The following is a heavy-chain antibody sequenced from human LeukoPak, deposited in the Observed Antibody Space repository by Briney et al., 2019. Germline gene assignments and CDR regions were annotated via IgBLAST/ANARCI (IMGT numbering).Heavy chain of an antibody. CDR3: XRDTPFGDPPTNWFDP. J-gene: IGHJ5*02. V-gene: IGHV4-59*01. CDR2: XYXSGST. CDR1: GGSISXYY. Sequence: PSETLSLTCTVSGGSISXYYWSWXXQXPGXXXXXXXXXYXSGSTNXXXXXXXXXXXXXDTXXXXXSXKXXSVTAADXAVYYCXRDTPFGDPPTNWFDPWGQGTLVTVSS. D-gene: IGHD3-10*01.